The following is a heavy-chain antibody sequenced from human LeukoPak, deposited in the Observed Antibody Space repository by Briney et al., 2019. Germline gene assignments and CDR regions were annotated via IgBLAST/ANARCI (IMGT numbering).Heavy chain of an antibody. CDR3: ARVDSSSSGLGYYGMDV. J-gene: IGHJ6*02. CDR2: INHSGST. Sequence: SETLSLTCAVYGGSFSGYYWSWIRQPPGKGLEWIGEINHSGSTYYNPSLKSRLTISVDTSKNQFSLKLSSVTAADTAVYYCARVDSSSSGLGYYGMDVWGQGTTVTVSS. V-gene: IGHV4-34*01. D-gene: IGHD6-6*01. CDR1: GGSFSGYY.